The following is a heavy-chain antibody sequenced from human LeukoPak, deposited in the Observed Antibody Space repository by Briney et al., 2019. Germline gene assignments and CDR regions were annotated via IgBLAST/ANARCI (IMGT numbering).Heavy chain of an antibody. J-gene: IGHJ4*02. CDR3: ARRYFDS. CDR1: GFAFSDYW. Sequence: GGSLRLSCAASGFAFSDYWMSWVRQAPGKGLEWVANIKQDGSEIYYVASVKGRFTISRDNTKNSLYLQMNSLRAEDTAVYYCARRYFDSWGQGTLVTVSS. CDR2: IKQDGSEI. V-gene: IGHV3-7*01.